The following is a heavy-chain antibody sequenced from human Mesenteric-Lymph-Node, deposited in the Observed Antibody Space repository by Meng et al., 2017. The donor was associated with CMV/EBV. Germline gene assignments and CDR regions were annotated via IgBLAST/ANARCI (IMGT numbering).Heavy chain of an antibody. CDR3: ARGSSYDILTGYFDY. CDR1: GASFSGYF. Sequence: QVRFNEWGAGLLKPAEPLSVTFAVYGASFSGYFLNWIRQSPEKGLEWIGEINHSGSTTYNPSFTSRIIISVDTPTNQISLNMSSVTAADTAVYYCARGSSYDILTGYFDYWGQGALVTVSS. V-gene: IGHV4-34*01. CDR2: INHSGST. D-gene: IGHD3-9*01. J-gene: IGHJ4*02.